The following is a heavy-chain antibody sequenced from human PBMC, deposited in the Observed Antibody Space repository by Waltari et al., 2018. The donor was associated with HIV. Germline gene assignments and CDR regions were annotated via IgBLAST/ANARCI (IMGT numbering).Heavy chain of an antibody. V-gene: IGHV1-3*01. J-gene: IGHJ5*02. Sequence: QVQLVQSGAEVKKPGASVKVSCKASGYTFTSYAMHSVRQAPGQRLEWMGRINAGKGNKKDSQQYQGRVTITRETSASTAYRELSSLRSEDTAVYYCARDYLPHTVPVRWYNWFDPWGQGTLVTVSS. CDR3: ARDYLPHTVPVRWYNWFDP. CDR1: GYTFTSYA. D-gene: IGHD3-10*01. CDR2: INAGKGNK.